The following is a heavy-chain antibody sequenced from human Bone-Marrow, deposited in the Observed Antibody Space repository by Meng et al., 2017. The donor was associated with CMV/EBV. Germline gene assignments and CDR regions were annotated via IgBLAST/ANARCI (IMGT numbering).Heavy chain of an antibody. Sequence: GESLKISCAASGFTFSSYSMNWVRQAPGKGLEWVSSISSSSSYIYYAESVKGRFTISRDNSKNTLYLQMNSLRAEDTAVYYCARDGIWTGYYTYFGDYYGMDVWGQGTTVTVSS. J-gene: IGHJ6*02. CDR1: GFTFSSYS. CDR3: ARDGIWTGYYTYFGDYYGMDV. D-gene: IGHD3/OR15-3a*01. V-gene: IGHV3-21*01. CDR2: ISSSSSYI.